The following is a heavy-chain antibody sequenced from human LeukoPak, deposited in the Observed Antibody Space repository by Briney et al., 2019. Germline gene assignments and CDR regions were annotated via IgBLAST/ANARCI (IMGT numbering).Heavy chain of an antibody. CDR2: IKQDGSEK. CDR3: ARDAFYYDTSGYYRFYYYYYMDV. D-gene: IGHD3-22*01. V-gene: IGHV3-7*01. J-gene: IGHJ6*03. CDR1: GFTFSSYW. Sequence: GGSLRLSCAASGFTFSSYWMSWVRQAPGKGLEWVANIKQDGSEKYYVDSVKGRFTISRDNAKNSLYLQMNSLRAEDTAVYFCARDAFYYDTSGYYRFYYYYYMDVWGKGTTVTVSS.